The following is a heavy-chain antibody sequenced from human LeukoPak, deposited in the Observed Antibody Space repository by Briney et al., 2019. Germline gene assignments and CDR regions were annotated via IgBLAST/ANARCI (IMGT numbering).Heavy chain of an antibody. CDR3: ARLYCGGDCLVDY. CDR2: IYYSGST. D-gene: IGHD2-21*02. J-gene: IGHJ4*02. Sequence: SETLSLTCTVSGGSISSGGYYWSWIRQHPGKGLEWIGYIYYSGSTYYNPSLKSRVTISVDTSKDQFSLKLSSVTAADTAVDYCARLYCGGDCLVDYWGQGTLVTVSS. CDR1: GGSISSGGYY. V-gene: IGHV4-31*03.